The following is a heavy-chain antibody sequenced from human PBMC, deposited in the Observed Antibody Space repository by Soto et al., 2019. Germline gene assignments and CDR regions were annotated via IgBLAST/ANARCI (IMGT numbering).Heavy chain of an antibody. V-gene: IGHV4-59*12. D-gene: IGHD5-12*01. CDR1: GGSISSYY. CDR2: AYYSGTI. Sequence: PSETLSITCTVSGGSISSYYWSWIRQPPGKGLEWLGYAYYSGTINYNPSLKSRVTISVDTSKSQFSLKLSSVTAADTAVYYCARGGWMTPALKGCFGYLGQGTLGTRSS. CDR3: ARGGWMTPALKGCFGY. J-gene: IGHJ4*02.